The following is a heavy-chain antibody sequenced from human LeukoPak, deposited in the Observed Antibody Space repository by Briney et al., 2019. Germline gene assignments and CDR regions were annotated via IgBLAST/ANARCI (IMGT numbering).Heavy chain of an antibody. Sequence: SLRLSCAASGFTFDDYAMHWVRQAPGKGLEWVSGVSWNSGSTGYADSVKGRFTISRDNVKNSLYLQMNSLRAEDTALYYCAKSRDYSSSRGPFDYWGQGTLVTVSS. J-gene: IGHJ4*02. D-gene: IGHD6-6*01. V-gene: IGHV3-9*01. CDR2: VSWNSGST. CDR3: AKSRDYSSSRGPFDY. CDR1: GFTFDDYA.